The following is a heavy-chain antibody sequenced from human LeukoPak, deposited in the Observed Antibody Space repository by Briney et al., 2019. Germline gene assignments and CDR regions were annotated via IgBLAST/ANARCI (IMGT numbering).Heavy chain of an antibody. CDR3: AKELGYCSGGSCYSEPYFDY. CDR2: ISWNSGSI. CDR1: GFTFSSAW. D-gene: IGHD2-15*01. V-gene: IGHV3-9*03. Sequence: GGTLRLSCAASGFTFSSAWMSWVRQAPGKGLEWVSGISWNSGSIGYADSVKGRFTISRDNAKNSLYLQMNSLRAEDMALYYCAKELGYCSGGSCYSEPYFDYWGQGTLVTVSS. J-gene: IGHJ4*02.